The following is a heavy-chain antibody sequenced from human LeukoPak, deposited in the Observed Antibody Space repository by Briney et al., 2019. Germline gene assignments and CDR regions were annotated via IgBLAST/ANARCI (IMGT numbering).Heavy chain of an antibody. CDR3: ARGLSYRGTDMDV. Sequence: SETLSLTCAAYGGTFSGYYWSWIRQPPGKGLEWIGEINHSGSTNYNPSLKSRVTISVDTSKNQFSLKLSSVTAADTAVYYCARGLSYRGTDMDVWGKGTTVTVCS. D-gene: IGHD2-21*01. V-gene: IGHV4-34*01. CDR1: GGTFSGYY. J-gene: IGHJ6*03. CDR2: INHSGST.